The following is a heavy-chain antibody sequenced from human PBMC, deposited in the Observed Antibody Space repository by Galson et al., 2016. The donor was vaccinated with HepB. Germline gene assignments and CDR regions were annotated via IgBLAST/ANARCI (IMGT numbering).Heavy chain of an antibody. CDR1: GFTFSSYG. V-gene: IGHV3-33*01. CDR3: ARDSIVGATESADY. D-gene: IGHD1-26*01. J-gene: IGHJ4*02. CDR2: IWYDGSNK. Sequence: SLRLSCAAPGFTFSSYGTHWVRQAPGKGLEWVAVIWYDGSNKYYADSVKGRFTISRDNSKNTLYLQMNSLRAEDTAVYYCARDSIVGATESADYWGQGTLVTVSS.